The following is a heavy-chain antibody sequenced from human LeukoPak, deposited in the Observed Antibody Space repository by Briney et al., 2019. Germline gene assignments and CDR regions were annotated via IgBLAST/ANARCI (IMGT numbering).Heavy chain of an antibody. CDR2: ISSSSTYI. V-gene: IGHV3-21*01. CDR3: AREYTALGFDY. Sequence: KAGGPLRLSCAASGLTFNNSGMLWVRQAPGKGLEWVSSISSSSTYIYYADSVKGRFTISRDNAKKSLYLQMNSLRAEDTAVYYCAREYTALGFDYWGQGTLVTVSS. J-gene: IGHJ4*02. CDR1: GLTFNNSG. D-gene: IGHD5-18*01.